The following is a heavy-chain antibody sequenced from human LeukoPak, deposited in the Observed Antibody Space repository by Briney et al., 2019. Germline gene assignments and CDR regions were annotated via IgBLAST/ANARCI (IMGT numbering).Heavy chain of an antibody. CDR3: ARDDSSGTYYDFWSGYYLHDAFGI. CDR1: GFTFSSYW. V-gene: IGHV3-7*01. Sequence: GGSLRLSCAASGFTFSSYWMSWVRQAPGKGLEWVANIKQDGSEKYYVDSVKGRFTISRDNAKNSLYLQMNSLRAEDTAVYYCARDDSSGTYYDFWSGYYLHDAFGIWGQGTMVTVSS. D-gene: IGHD3-3*01. J-gene: IGHJ3*02. CDR2: IKQDGSEK.